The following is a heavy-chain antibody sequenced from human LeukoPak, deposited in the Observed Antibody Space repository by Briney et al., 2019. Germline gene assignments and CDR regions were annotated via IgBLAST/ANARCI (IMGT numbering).Heavy chain of an antibody. CDR3: AKDRIQLWFSYYFDY. D-gene: IGHD5-18*01. V-gene: IGHV3-23*01. CDR2: ISGSGGST. CDR1: GFTFSSYA. Sequence: GGSLRLSCAASGFTFSSYAMSWVRQAPGKGLEWVSAISGSGGSTYYADSVKGWFTISRDNSKNTLYLQMNSLRAEDTAVYYCAKDRIQLWFSYYFDYWGQGTLVTVSS. J-gene: IGHJ4*02.